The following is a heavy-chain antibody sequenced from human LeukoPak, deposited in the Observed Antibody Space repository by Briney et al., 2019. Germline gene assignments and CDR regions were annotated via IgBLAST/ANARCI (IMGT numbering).Heavy chain of an antibody. CDR2: ITSSSSYT. CDR1: GFTFSTYN. J-gene: IGHJ4*02. CDR3: AKDNWLPSSPAVAGLGD. V-gene: IGHV3-21*01. Sequence: GGSLRLSCAASGFTFSTYNMNWVRQAPGKGLEWVSSITSSSSYTFYADSVKGRFTISRDNSRNTLYLQMNSLTVEDTAVYYCAKDNWLPSSPAVAGLGDWNQGTLVTVSS. D-gene: IGHD6-19*01.